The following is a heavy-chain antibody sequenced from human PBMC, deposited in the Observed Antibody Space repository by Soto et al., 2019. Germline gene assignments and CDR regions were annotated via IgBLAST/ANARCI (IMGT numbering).Heavy chain of an antibody. CDR3: AGFCGGDCHNGMDV. CDR1: GGSISSGGYY. CDR2: IYYSGST. J-gene: IGHJ6*02. V-gene: IGHV4-31*03. D-gene: IGHD2-21*02. Sequence: QVQLQESGPGLVKPSQTLSLTCTVSGGSISSGGYYWSWIRQHPGKGLEWIGYIYYSGSTYYNPSHKSRVTICVDTSKNHFSLKLSSVTAADTAVYYCAGFCGGDCHNGMDVWGQGTTVTGSS.